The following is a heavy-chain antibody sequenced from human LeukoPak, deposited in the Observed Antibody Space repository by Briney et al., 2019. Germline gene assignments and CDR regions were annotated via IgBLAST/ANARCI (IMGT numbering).Heavy chain of an antibody. V-gene: IGHV1-18*01. J-gene: IGHJ6*03. CDR1: GYTFTSYG. CDR3: ARDNYDILTGGLYYYCYYYMDV. D-gene: IGHD3-9*01. CDR2: ISAYNGNT. Sequence: ASVKVSCKASGYTFTSYGISWVRQAPGQGLEWMGWISAYNGNTNYAQKLQGRVTMTTDTSTSTAYMELRSLRSDDTAVYYCARDNYDILTGGLYYYCYYYMDVWGKGTTVTVSS.